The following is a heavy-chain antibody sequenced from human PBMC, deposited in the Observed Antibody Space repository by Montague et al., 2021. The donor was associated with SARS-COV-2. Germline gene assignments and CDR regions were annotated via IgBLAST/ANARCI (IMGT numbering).Heavy chain of an antibody. V-gene: IGHV4-4*02. Sequence: SETLSLTCAVSGGSISSDNWWSWVRQSPGKGLEWIGEIFHSGSTNYNPXXKSRVTMSVDKSKNDFSLKLSPVTAADTAMHYCARRITMVRGVTKRNNWFDPWGRGILVTVSS. CDR1: GGSISSDNW. D-gene: IGHD3-10*01. CDR2: IFHSGST. CDR3: ARRITMVRGVTKRNNWFDP. J-gene: IGHJ5*02.